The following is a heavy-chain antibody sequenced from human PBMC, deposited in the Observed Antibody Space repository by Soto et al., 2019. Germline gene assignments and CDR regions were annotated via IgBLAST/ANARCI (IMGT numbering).Heavy chain of an antibody. J-gene: IGHJ5*02. Sequence: ASVKVSCKASGYTFTSYGISWVRQAPGQGLEWMGWISAYNGNTNYAQKLQGRVTMTTDTSTSTAYMELRSLRSDDTAVYYCARDSHYYDSSGYYYDWFDPWGQGTLVTVSS. CDR3: ARDSHYYDSSGYYYDWFDP. CDR1: GYTFTSYG. V-gene: IGHV1-18*01. CDR2: ISAYNGNT. D-gene: IGHD3-22*01.